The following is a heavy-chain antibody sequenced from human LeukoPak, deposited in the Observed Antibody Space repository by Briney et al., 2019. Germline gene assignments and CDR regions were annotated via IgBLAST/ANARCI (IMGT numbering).Heavy chain of an antibody. J-gene: IGHJ4*02. D-gene: IGHD3-22*01. Sequence: GGSLRLSCAASGFTFSSYAMSWVRQAPGKGLEWVSAISGSGGSTYYADSVKGRFTISRDNSKNTLYLQMNSLRAEDTAVYYCAKAKGYYDSSGVDYGGQGTLVTVS. V-gene: IGHV3-23*01. CDR1: GFTFSSYA. CDR3: AKAKGYYDSSGVDY. CDR2: ISGSGGST.